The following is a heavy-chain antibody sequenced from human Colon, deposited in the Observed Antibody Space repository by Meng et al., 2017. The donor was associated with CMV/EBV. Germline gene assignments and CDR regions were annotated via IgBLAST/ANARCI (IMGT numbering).Heavy chain of an antibody. CDR2: IYPQDGGT. CDR3: VRESWYFDF. Sequence: QVQHEQSGTEVKQPGASVTVSCTTSGYTFTANHLHCVRQAPGQGLEWMGWIYPQDGGTYFAQKFQDRVTLTRDTSITTAYMELSGLTSDDTAIYYCVRESWYFDFWGEGTLVTGSS. CDR1: GYTFTANH. D-gene: IGHD6-13*01. V-gene: IGHV1-2*02. J-gene: IGHJ4*02.